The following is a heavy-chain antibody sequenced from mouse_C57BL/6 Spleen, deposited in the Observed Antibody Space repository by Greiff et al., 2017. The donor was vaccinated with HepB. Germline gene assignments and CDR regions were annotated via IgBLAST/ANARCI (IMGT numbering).Heavy chain of an antibody. CDR3: AKSTVVAYFDY. D-gene: IGHD1-1*01. Sequence: QVQLQQSGAELAKPGASVKLSCKASGYTFTSYWMHWVKQRPGRGLEWIGYINPSSGYTKYNQKYTHKATLTADKSSSTAYMQLSSLTYKDSAVYYGAKSTVVAYFDYWGQGTTLTVSS. CDR2: INPSSGYT. CDR1: GYTFTSYW. V-gene: IGHV1-7*01. J-gene: IGHJ2*01.